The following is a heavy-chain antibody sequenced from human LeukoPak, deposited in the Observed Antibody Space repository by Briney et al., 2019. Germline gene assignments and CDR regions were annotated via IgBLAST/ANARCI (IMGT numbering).Heavy chain of an antibody. CDR3: ARVRDGYNDAYDI. J-gene: IGHJ3*02. CDR1: GYSFTSYN. CDR2: INPSGGNT. Sequence: ASVQVSCKTSGYSFTSYNLHWVRQAPGQRVEWMGIINPSGGNTNYAQKFQGRVTMTRDTSTSTVYMELSSLKSEDTAVYYCARVRDGYNDAYDIWGQGTMVTVSS. V-gene: IGHV1-46*01. D-gene: IGHD5-24*01.